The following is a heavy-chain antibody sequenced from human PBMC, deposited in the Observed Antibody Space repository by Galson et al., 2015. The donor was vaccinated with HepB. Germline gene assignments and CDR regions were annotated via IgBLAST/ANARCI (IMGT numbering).Heavy chain of an antibody. CDR3: AGGAGRYGDYSSEADY. CDR2: ISSSSSTI. Sequence: SLRLSCAASGFTFSSYSMNWVRQAPGKGLEWVSYISSSSSTIYYADSVKGRFTISRDNAKNSLYLQMNSLRAEDTAVYYCAGGAGRYGDYSSEADYWGQGTLVTVSS. V-gene: IGHV3-48*01. D-gene: IGHD4-17*01. J-gene: IGHJ4*02. CDR1: GFTFSSYS.